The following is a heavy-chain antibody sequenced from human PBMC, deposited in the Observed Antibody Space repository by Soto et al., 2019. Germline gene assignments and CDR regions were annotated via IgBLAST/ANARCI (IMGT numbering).Heavy chain of an antibody. V-gene: IGHV3-11*01. D-gene: IGHD6-13*01. CDR2: ISSSGITI. Sequence: QGQLVESGGGLVMPGGSLRLSCATSGFTFGDRTMSWVRQAPGKGLEWVSYISSSGITIYYADSVKGRFTISRDNANDALYLQMNSLRADDTCGEYCASNTNAAAGADYYGLDVWGHGTTVIVSS. CDR3: ASNTNAAAGADYYGLDV. J-gene: IGHJ6*02. CDR1: GFTFGDRT.